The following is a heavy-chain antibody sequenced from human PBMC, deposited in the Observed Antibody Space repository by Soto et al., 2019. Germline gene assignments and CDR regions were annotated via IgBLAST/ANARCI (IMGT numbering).Heavy chain of an antibody. D-gene: IGHD2-2*02. J-gene: IGHJ6*02. V-gene: IGHV5-10-1*01. CDR1: GYSFTSYW. Sequence: ESLKMSCNGSGYSFTSYWISLVRQMPGKGLEWMGRIDPSDSYTNYSPSFQGHVTISADKSISTAYLQWSSLKASDTAMYYCARRSIDIVVVPAAIRSYYYYYGMDVWGQGTTVTVSS. CDR3: ARRSIDIVVVPAAIRSYYYYYGMDV. CDR2: IDPSDSYT.